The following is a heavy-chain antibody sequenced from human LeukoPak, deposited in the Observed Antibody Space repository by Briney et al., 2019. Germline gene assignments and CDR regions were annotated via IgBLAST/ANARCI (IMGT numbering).Heavy chain of an antibody. V-gene: IGHV3-64*01. J-gene: IGHJ4*02. CDR2: IDGDGGST. D-gene: IGHD1-26*01. Sequence: GESLRLSCAASGFTFSSYVMHWVRQAPGKGLEYVSTIDGDGGSTFYANSVKGRFTISRDNSKNTLNLQMGSLRAEDMAVYYCASGVGATPVAYWGQGTLVTVSS. CDR1: GFTFSSYV. CDR3: ASGVGATPVAY.